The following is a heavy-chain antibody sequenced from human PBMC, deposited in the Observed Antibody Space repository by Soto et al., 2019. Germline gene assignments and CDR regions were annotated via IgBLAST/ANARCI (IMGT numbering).Heavy chain of an antibody. J-gene: IGHJ4*02. V-gene: IGHV3-33*01. D-gene: IGHD2-15*01. CDR2: IWDDGSNK. Sequence: QVQLVESGGGVVQPGRSLRLSCAASGFTFSSYGMHWVRQAPGKGLEWVAVIWDDGSNKYYADSVKGRFTISRDNSKNTLYRQMNRLRAEDTAVYYCASPGWVVGGYWGQGTLVTVSS. CDR1: GFTFSSYG. CDR3: ASPGWVVGGY.